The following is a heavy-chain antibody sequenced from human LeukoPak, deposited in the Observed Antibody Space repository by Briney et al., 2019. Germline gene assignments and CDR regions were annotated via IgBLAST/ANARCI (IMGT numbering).Heavy chain of an antibody. D-gene: IGHD2-21*02. Sequence: GGSLRLSCAASGFTFSTYAMSWVRQAPGKGLEWVSHFGGSGGTIYYADSVKGRFTISRDNYKNTLYLQMNCLRAEDTAVYYCARSDCGGDCHLLDYWGQGTLVTVSS. CDR1: GFTFSTYA. J-gene: IGHJ4*02. V-gene: IGHV3-23*01. CDR2: FGGSGGTI. CDR3: ARSDCGGDCHLLDY.